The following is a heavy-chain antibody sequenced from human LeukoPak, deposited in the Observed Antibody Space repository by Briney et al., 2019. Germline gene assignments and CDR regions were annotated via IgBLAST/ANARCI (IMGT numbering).Heavy chain of an antibody. V-gene: IGHV4-59*02. D-gene: IGHD4-11*01. CDR3: ARDGSNWSNDYYHGVDV. CDR2: IYYSGSA. CDR1: GDSVTTYY. Sequence: PSETLSLTCTVSGDSVTTYYWSWIRQPPGKGLEWLGYIYYSGSATYNPSFKSRVTISVDTSKNQFSLKLSSVTAADTAVYYCARDGSNWSNDYYHGVDVWGQGTTVTVSS. J-gene: IGHJ6*02.